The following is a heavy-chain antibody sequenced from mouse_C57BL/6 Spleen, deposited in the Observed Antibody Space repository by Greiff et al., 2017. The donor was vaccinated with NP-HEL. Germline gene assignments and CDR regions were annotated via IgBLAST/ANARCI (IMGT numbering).Heavy chain of an antibody. Sequence: QVQLKQSGAELMKPGASVKLSCKATGYTFTGYWIEWVKQRPGHGLEWIGEILPGSGSTNYNEKFKGKATFTADTSSNTAYMQLSSLTTEDSAIYYCARKSPHYYGSSWFAYWGQGTLVTVSA. CDR2: ILPGSGST. D-gene: IGHD1-1*01. CDR1: GYTFTGYW. J-gene: IGHJ3*01. V-gene: IGHV1-9*01. CDR3: ARKSPHYYGSSWFAY.